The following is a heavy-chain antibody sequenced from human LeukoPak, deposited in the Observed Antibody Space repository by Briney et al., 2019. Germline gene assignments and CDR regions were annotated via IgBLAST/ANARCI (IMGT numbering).Heavy chain of an antibody. D-gene: IGHD5-24*01. CDR2: IYYSGST. CDR3: ARDRGRGSWLQRVNAGYYFDY. V-gene: IGHV4-39*07. J-gene: IGHJ4*02. CDR1: GGSISSSSYY. Sequence: SETLSLTCTVSGGSISSSSYYWGWIRQPPGKGLEWIGSIYYSGSTYYNPSLKSRVTISVDTSKNQFSLKLSSVTAADTAVYYCARDRGRGSWLQRVNAGYYFDYWGQGTLVTVSS.